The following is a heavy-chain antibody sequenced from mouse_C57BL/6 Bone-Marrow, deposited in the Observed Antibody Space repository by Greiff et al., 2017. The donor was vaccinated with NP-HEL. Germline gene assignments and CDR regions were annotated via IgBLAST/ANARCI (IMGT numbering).Heavy chain of an antibody. CDR3: ARGITTVVADYFDY. D-gene: IGHD1-1*01. V-gene: IGHV1-53*01. J-gene: IGHJ2*01. CDR2: INPSNGGT. Sequence: QVQLQQPGTELVKPGASGYTFTSYWMHWVKQRPGQGLEWIGNINPSNGGTNYNEKFKSKATLTVDKSSSTAYMQLSSLTSEDSAVYYCARGITTVVADYFDYWGQGTTLTVSS. CDR1: GYTFTSYW.